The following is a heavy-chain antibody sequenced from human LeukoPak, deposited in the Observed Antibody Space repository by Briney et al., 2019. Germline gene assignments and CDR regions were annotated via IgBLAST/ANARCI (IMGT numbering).Heavy chain of an antibody. CDR1: GGSFSGYY. CDR2: INHSGST. V-gene: IGHV4-34*01. Sequence: SETLSLTCAVYGGSFSGYYWSWIRQPPGKGLEWIGEINHSGSTNYNPSLKSRVTISVDTSKNQFSLKLSSVTAADTAVYYCASSVRLLRAYFDYWGQGTLVTVSS. CDR3: ASSVRLLRAYFDY. D-gene: IGHD5/OR15-5a*01. J-gene: IGHJ4*02.